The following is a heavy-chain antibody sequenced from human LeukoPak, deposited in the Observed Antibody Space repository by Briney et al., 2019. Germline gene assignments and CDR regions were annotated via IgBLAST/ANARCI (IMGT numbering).Heavy chain of an antibody. Sequence: ASVKVSCKASGGTFSSYAISWVRQAPGQGLEWMGGIIPIFGTANYAQKFQGRVTITADESTSTAYMELSSLRSEDTAVYYCARTYYDFWSGYYGDYYFDYWGQGTLVTVSS. D-gene: IGHD3-3*01. J-gene: IGHJ4*02. CDR3: ARTYYDFWSGYYGDYYFDY. V-gene: IGHV1-69*13. CDR2: IIPIFGTA. CDR1: GGTFSSYA.